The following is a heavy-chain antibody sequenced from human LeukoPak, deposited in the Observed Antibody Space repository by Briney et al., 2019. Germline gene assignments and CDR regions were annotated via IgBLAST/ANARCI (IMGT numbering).Heavy chain of an antibody. CDR1: EFTFSSYS. CDR3: ARGGGSSSLLSYYYYGMDV. CDR2: ISSSSSTI. Sequence: GGSLRLSCAASEFTFSSYSMDWVRQAPGKGLEWVSYISSSSSTIYYADSVKGRFTISRDNAKNSLYLQMNSLRAEDTAVYYCARGGGSSSLLSYYYYGMDVWGQGTTVTVSS. J-gene: IGHJ6*02. D-gene: IGHD6-19*01. V-gene: IGHV3-48*01.